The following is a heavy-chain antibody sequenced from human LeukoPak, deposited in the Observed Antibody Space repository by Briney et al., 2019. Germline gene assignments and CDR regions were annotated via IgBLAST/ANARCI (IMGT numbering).Heavy chain of an antibody. CDR3: ARDSPYIVVVPAVSYYMDV. Sequence: PGGSLRLSCVASGLIFSSYAMSWVRQAPGKGLEWVSGISGSGGSTYYADSVKGRFTISRDNAKNSLYLQMNSLRAEDTAVYYCARDSPYIVVVPAVSYYMDVWGKGTTVTVSS. CDR2: ISGSGGST. D-gene: IGHD2-2*01. V-gene: IGHV3-23*01. CDR1: GLIFSSYA. J-gene: IGHJ6*03.